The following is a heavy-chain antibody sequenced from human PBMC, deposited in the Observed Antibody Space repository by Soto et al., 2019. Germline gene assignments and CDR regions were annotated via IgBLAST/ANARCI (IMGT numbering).Heavy chain of an antibody. CDR3: AKDYYYSDTSGSHFDI. V-gene: IGHV3-23*01. CDR2: IGGSGDTT. J-gene: IGHJ3*02. D-gene: IGHD3-22*01. CDR1: GFTFSRFA. Sequence: HPGGSLRLSCAASGFTFSRFAMSWVRQAPGKGLEWVSGIGGSGDTTYYTASVKGRFTISRDNSKNMLYLQMNSLRAEDTAVYYCAKDYYYSDTSGSHFDIWGQGTMVTVSS.